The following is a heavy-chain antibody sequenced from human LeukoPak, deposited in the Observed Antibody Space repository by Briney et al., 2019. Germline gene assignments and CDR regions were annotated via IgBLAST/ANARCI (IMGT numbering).Heavy chain of an antibody. J-gene: IGHJ4*02. CDR1: GGSISSGSYY. V-gene: IGHV4-61*02. Sequence: SQTLSLTCTVSGGSISSGSYYWSWIRQPAGKGLEWIGRIYTSGSTNYNPSLKSRVTISVDTSKNQFSLNLSSVTAADTAVYYCARHHDSSGLYGPFDYWGQGTLVTVSS. CDR2: IYTSGST. D-gene: IGHD3-22*01. CDR3: ARHHDSSGLYGPFDY.